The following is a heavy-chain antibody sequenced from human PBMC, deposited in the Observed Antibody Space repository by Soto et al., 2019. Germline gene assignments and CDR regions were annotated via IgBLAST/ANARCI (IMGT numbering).Heavy chain of an antibody. V-gene: IGHV1-18*01. J-gene: IGHJ4*02. CDR1: GYSFTSYG. D-gene: IGHD1-26*01. Sequence: QVQLVQSGAEVKKPGASVKVSCKASGYSFTSYGISWVRQAPGQGLEWMGWISTYNDNTNYAQNLEGRVTLTTDKSTSTDYRELRSLRSDDTAVYYCARDRVGATGDYWGQGTLVTVSS. CDR3: ARDRVGATGDY. CDR2: ISTYNDNT.